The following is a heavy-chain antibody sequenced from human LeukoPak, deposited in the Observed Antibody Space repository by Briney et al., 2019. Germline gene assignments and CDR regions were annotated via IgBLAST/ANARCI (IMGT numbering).Heavy chain of an antibody. D-gene: IGHD6-13*01. CDR2: IYTSEFT. Sequence: PPETLSLTCTVSGGSISGYYWSWIRQPAGKGLELIGRIYTSEFTNYNPSLKSRVIMSVDTSKNQFSLKLNSVTAADTAVYYCARALSRSSSWEFDPWGQGILVTVSS. J-gene: IGHJ5*02. CDR1: GGSISGYY. V-gene: IGHV4-4*07. CDR3: ARALSRSSSWEFDP.